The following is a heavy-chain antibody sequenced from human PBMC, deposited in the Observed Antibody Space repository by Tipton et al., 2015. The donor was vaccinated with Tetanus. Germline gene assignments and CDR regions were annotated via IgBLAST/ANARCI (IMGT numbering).Heavy chain of an antibody. V-gene: IGHV3-53*01. CDR2: MYSGGDT. CDR3: VNFATS. Sequence: SLRLSCVASGFIVSSHYMSWVRQAPGKGLEWVSVMYSGGDTYYVDSVKGRFSISRDNAKNSLFLQVNSLRDEDTAVYYCVNFATSWGQGTLVTVSS. CDR1: GFIVSSHY. J-gene: IGHJ5*02.